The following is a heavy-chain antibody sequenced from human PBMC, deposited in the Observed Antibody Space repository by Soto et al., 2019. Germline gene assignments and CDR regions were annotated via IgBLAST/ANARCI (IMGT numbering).Heavy chain of an antibody. CDR1: GGSISSYF. V-gene: IGHV4-59*01. CDR3: ARGGGRKIAALYWFDP. Sequence: SETLSLTCTVSGGSISSYFWSWIRQPPGKGLEWIGYIYYSGSTNYNPSLKSRVTISVDTSKNQFSLKLSSVTAADTAVYYCARGGGRKIAALYWFDPWGQGTLVTVSS. D-gene: IGHD6-6*01. CDR2: IYYSGST. J-gene: IGHJ5*02.